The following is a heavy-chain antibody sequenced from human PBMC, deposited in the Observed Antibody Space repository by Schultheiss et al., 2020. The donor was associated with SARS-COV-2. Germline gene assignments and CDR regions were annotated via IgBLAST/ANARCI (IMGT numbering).Heavy chain of an antibody. Sequence: SETLSLTCTVSGGSVSSGSYYWSWIRQPPGKGLEWIGYIYYSGSTNYNPSLKSRVTISVDTSKNQFSLKLNSVTAADTAVYYCARGYYTLLNDYWGQGILVTVSS. CDR1: GGSVSSGSYY. CDR2: IYYSGST. J-gene: IGHJ4*02. D-gene: IGHD3-3*01. V-gene: IGHV4-61*01. CDR3: ARGYYTLLNDY.